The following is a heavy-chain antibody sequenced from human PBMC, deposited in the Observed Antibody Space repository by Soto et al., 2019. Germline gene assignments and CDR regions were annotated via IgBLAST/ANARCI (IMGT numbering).Heavy chain of an antibody. CDR3: VKQAHGLDGVALYD. J-gene: IGHJ4*02. V-gene: IGHV3-64D*06. CDR2: VSTRGRGT. CDR1: GVIFSEST. Sequence: PGGSLRLSCSASGVIFSESTIYWVRQVPGKGLEAISAVSTRGRGTYYDDSVKDRFTISRDNSKNTLFLQMGSLRPEDTAIYYCVKQAHGLDGVALYDWGQVTQVTVSS. D-gene: IGHD2-15*01.